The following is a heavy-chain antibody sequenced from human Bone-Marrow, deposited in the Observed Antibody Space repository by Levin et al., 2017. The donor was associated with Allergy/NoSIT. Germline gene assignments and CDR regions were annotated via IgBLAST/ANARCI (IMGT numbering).Heavy chain of an antibody. CDR3: ARAVDPGTMARAVPSS. J-gene: IGHJ4*02. D-gene: IGHD3-10*01. Sequence: HPGGSLRLSCVASAFNFNMYSMHWVRQAPGKGLEWVAVISYDGNKKFYGDSVKGRFAVSRDNSKNILYLQMDSLRTEDTALYWCARAVDPGTMARAVPSSWGQGTLVTVSS. V-gene: IGHV3-30*03. CDR2: ISYDGNKK. CDR1: AFNFNMYS.